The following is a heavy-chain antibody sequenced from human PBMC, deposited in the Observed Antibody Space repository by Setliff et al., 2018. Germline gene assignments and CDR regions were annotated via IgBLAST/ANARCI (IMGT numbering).Heavy chain of an antibody. CDR3: ARRGMSSSWFQGYFDY. Sequence: PGGSLRLSCAASGFTFDDYAMHWVRQAPGKGLEWVSLISWDEGSTYYADSVQGRFTIARDNSKNTLYLQMNSLRAEDTAVYYCARRGMSSSWFQGYFDYGGQGTLVTVS. D-gene: IGHD6-13*01. CDR2: ISWDEGST. J-gene: IGHJ4*02. CDR1: GFTFDDYA. V-gene: IGHV3-43D*04.